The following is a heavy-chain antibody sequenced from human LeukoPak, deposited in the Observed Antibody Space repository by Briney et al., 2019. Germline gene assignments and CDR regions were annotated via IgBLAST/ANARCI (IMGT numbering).Heavy chain of an antibody. V-gene: IGHV4-59*01. CDR1: GGSISNYY. CDR2: IYHGGST. J-gene: IGHJ4*02. CDR3: ARDLCVGGTCYGIDY. Sequence: SGTLSLTCTVSGGSISNYYLGWIRQPPGKGLEWIGYIYHGGSTNYNPSLKSRVTISVDTSKNQFSLKLSSVTAADTAVYYCARDLCVGGTCYGIDYWGQGTLVTVSS. D-gene: IGHD2-15*01.